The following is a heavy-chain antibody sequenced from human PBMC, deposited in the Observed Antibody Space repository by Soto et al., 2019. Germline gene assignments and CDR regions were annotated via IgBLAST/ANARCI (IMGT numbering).Heavy chain of an antibody. D-gene: IGHD2-15*01. CDR3: TTVLVVSASFDY. CDR1: GLAFNNAW. Sequence: EVQLVESGGALVKPGGSLRLSCAASGLAFNNAWMNWVRQAPGKGLEWVGRIKSKARGGTIDYAAPVKGSFTISRYDSRNTLYLQMSGLKAEDTAVYYCTTVLVVSASFDYLGQGTLVTVSS. CDR2: IKSKARGGTI. V-gene: IGHV3-15*07. J-gene: IGHJ4*02.